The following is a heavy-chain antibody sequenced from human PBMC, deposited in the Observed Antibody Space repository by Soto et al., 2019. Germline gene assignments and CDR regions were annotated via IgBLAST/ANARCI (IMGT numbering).Heavy chain of an antibody. V-gene: IGHV1-18*04. CDR3: ATAGNYDSSGRDF. Sequence: ASVKVSCKAIGFIFNNYAISWVRPAPGQGLEWMGWISANSSNTNYAQKLQVRVTMTTDTSTSTAYMELRSLRSTDTAVYYCATAGNYDSSGRDFWGQGTLVTVSS. CDR1: GFIFNNYA. CDR2: ISANSSNT. D-gene: IGHD3-22*01. J-gene: IGHJ4*02.